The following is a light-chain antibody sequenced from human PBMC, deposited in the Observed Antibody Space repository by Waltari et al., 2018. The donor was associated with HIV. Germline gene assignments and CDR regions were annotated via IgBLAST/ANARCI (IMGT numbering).Light chain of an antibody. CDR1: ALANKH. CDR2: AGT. CDR3: ESADSTGSYYV. V-gene: IGLV3-25*03. Sequence: SYELTQPPSMSVSPGQTATIPCSGDALANKHSYWYQQKAGQAPVLVIFAGTARPSGIRERFSGSRSETTVTLTITGVQAEDEADYYCESADSTGSYYVFGRGTRLTVL. J-gene: IGLJ2*01.